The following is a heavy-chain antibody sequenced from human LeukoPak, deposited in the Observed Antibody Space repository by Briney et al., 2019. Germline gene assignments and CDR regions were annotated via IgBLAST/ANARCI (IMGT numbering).Heavy chain of an antibody. CDR3: ARDTSTMVRGVITADDAFDI. V-gene: IGHV3-48*01. CDR2: ISSSSSTI. Sequence: GGSLRLSCAASGFTFSSYSMNWVRQAPGKGLEWVSYISSSSSTIYYADSVKGRFTISRDNAKNSLYLQMNSLRAEDTAVYYCARDTSTMVRGVITADDAFDIWGQGTMVTVSS. D-gene: IGHD3-10*01. CDR1: GFTFSSYS. J-gene: IGHJ3*02.